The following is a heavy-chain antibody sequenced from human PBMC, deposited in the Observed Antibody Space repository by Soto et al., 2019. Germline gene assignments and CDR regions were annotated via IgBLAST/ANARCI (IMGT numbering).Heavy chain of an antibody. CDR3: ARDRNGYCSGGSCYPNWFDP. V-gene: IGHV1-69*13. Sequence: ASVEVSCKASGVTFSSYAISWVRQAPGQGLEWMGGIIPIFGTANYAQKFQGRVTITADESTSTAYMELSSLRSEDTAVYYCARDRNGYCSGGSCYPNWFDPWGQGTLGTVSS. CDR1: GVTFSSYA. CDR2: IIPIFGTA. J-gene: IGHJ5*02. D-gene: IGHD2-15*01.